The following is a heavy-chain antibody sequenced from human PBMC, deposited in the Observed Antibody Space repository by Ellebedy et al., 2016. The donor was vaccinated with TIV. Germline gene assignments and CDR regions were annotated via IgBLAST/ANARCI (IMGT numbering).Heavy chain of an antibody. Sequence: MPSETLSLTFAVSGGSISSSNWWSWVRQPPGKGLEWIGEIYHSGSTNYNPSLKSRVTISVDKSKNQFSLKLSSVTAADTAVYYCARDHSTGYSGYDYYYYYGMDVWGQGTTVTVSS. CDR2: IYHSGST. CDR3: ARDHSTGYSGYDYYYYYGMDV. J-gene: IGHJ6*02. V-gene: IGHV4-4*02. D-gene: IGHD5-12*01. CDR1: GGSISSSNW.